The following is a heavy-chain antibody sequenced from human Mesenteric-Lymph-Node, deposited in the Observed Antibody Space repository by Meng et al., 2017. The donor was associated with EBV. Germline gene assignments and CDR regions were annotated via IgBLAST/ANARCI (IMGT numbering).Heavy chain of an antibody. CDR3: GRGRTYWYFDL. J-gene: IGHJ2*01. V-gene: IGHV4-61*01. CDR1: GGSVSSGSYY. CDR2: IYYSGSA. Sequence: QAHRQEAGPGLVKPSETLSLTCTVSGGSVSSGSYYWSWIRQPPGKGLEWIGYIYYSGSANYNPSLKSRVTISVDTSKNQFSLKLSSVTAADTAVYYCGRGRTYWYFDLWGRGTLVTVSS.